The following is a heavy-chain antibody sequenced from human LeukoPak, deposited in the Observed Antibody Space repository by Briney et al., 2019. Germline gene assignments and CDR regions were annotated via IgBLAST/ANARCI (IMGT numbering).Heavy chain of an antibody. D-gene: IGHD3-10*01. CDR1: GFTFSSYG. Sequence: GGSLRLSCAASGFTFSSYGMHWVRQAPGKGLEWVAFIRHDGSNKYYADSVKGRFTISRDNSKNSLYLQMNSLRAEDTAVYYCARNRVPGTGSKSMDVWGKGTTVTVSS. V-gene: IGHV3-30*02. CDR2: IRHDGSNK. CDR3: ARNRVPGTGSKSMDV. J-gene: IGHJ6*03.